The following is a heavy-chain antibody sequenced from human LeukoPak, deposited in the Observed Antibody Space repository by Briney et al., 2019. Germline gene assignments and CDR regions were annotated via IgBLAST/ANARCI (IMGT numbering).Heavy chain of an antibody. V-gene: IGHV3-66*01. CDR3: ARAGIPLNAFDI. Sequence: GGSLRLSCAASRFTASSNYMSWVRQAPGKGLEWVPVIYSGGSTYYADSVKGRFTISRDSSKNTLYLQMNSLRAEDTAVYYCARAGIPLNAFDIWGQGTMVTVSS. CDR2: IYSGGST. J-gene: IGHJ3*02. D-gene: IGHD2-21*01. CDR1: RFTASSNY.